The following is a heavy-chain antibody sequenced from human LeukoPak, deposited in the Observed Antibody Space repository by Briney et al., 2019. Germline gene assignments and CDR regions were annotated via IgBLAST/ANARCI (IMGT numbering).Heavy chain of an antibody. V-gene: IGHV3-21*01. CDR3: AREGDVYNSPIDY. J-gene: IGHJ4*02. CDR1: GFTLSTYS. Sequence: KPGGSLRLSCAASGFTLSTYSLNWVRQAPGKGLEWVSSISSSSLYIYYADSVKGRFTISRDNAKNSLFLQMNSLRAEDTAVYYCAREGDVYNSPIDYWGQGTLVTVSS. D-gene: IGHD5-24*01. CDR2: ISSSSLYI.